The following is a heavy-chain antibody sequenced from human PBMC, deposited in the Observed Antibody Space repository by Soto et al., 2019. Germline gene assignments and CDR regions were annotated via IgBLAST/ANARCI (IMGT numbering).Heavy chain of an antibody. Sequence: QVQLVQSGSEVRKPGASVKVSCKVSGYTFTDHYIHWVRQAPGQGPEWMGWINPYSGGPCYAQTLQGRVTMTNDASISTTVMELSSLPSDDAAVYYCARDRRNSAPFDGMAACGQGTTVTVSS. CDR3: ARDRRNSAPFDGMAA. D-gene: IGHD3-10*01. J-gene: IGHJ6*02. V-gene: IGHV1-2*02. CDR2: INPYSGGP. CDR1: GYTFTDHY.